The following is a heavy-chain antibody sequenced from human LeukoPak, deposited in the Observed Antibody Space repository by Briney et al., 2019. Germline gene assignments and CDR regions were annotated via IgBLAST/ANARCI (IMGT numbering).Heavy chain of an antibody. J-gene: IGHJ4*02. CDR3: AKVLSLLHFVCLLYIDH. D-gene: IGHD3-9*01. Sequence: PGGSLRLSCAASGFTFSIYAMSWVRQAPGKGLEWVSTLSGTSDNTYYADSVEGRFTISRDNSKNTLYLQMNSLRAEDTAVYYCAKVLSLLHFVCLLYIDHWGQGTLVTVSS. V-gene: IGHV3-23*01. CDR2: LSGTSDNT. CDR1: GFTFSIYA.